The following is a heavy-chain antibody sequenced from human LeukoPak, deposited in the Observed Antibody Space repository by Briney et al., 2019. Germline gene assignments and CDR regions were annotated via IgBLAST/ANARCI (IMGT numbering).Heavy chain of an antibody. CDR3: AKDSSSSGFDY. D-gene: IGHD6-6*01. Sequence: GGSLRLSCAASGFTLRSYALSSVRHAPGKGLERVSALSGSGGSTYSTDSPKGRFTISRDNSKNTLCQQMNSLRAEDTAVYYCAKDSSSSGFDYWGQGTLVTVSS. V-gene: IGHV3-23*01. J-gene: IGHJ4*02. CDR2: LSGSGGST. CDR1: GFTLRSYA.